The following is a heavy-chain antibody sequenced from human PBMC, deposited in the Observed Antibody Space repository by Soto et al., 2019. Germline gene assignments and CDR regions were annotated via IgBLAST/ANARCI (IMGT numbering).Heavy chain of an antibody. D-gene: IGHD6-13*01. CDR1: GFTFSSYA. J-gene: IGHJ4*02. CDR2: ISGSGAST. CDR3: AGDSSSYYFDY. V-gene: IGHV3-23*01. Sequence: GGSLRLSCAASGFTFSSYAMSWVRQAPGKGLEWVSAISGSGASTYYADSVKGRFTISRDNSKNTLYLQMNSLRAEDTAVYYCAGDSSSYYFDYWGQGTLVTVSS.